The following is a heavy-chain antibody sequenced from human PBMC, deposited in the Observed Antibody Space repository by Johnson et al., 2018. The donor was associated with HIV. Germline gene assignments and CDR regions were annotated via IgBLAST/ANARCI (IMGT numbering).Heavy chain of an antibody. CDR3: TRGHEWPNFFDI. V-gene: IGHV3-72*01. CDR2: ISSKANSYAT. CDR1: GFTFSDYY. D-gene: IGHD3-3*01. J-gene: IGHJ3*02. Sequence: VQLVESGGGLVKPGGSLRLSCAASGFTFSDYYMSWIRQAPGKGLEWVSYISSKANSYATEYGASVKGRFTISRDDSKNTVYLQMNSLKIDDTAVYYCTRGHEWPNFFDIWGQGTEVTVSS.